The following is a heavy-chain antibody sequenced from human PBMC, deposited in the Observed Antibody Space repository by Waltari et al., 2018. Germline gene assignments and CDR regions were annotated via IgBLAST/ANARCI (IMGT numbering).Heavy chain of an antibody. D-gene: IGHD4-17*01. CDR1: GGSISSYY. CDR3: ARTSRVTTSGY. J-gene: IGHJ4*02. CDR2: IYYSGST. Sequence: QVQLQESGPGLVKPSETLSLTCTVSGGSISSYYWSWIRQPPGKGLEWIGYIYYSGSTNYNPALKSRVTISVDTSKNQFSLKLSSVTAADTAVYYCARTSRVTTSGYWGQGTLVTVSS. V-gene: IGHV4-59*01.